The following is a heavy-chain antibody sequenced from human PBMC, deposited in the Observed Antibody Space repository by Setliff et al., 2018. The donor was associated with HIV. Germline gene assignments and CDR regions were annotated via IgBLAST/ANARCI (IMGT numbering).Heavy chain of an antibody. Sequence: KPSETLSLTCTIFGGSFSNYRWSWIRQPAGRGLEWIGRIYRSGTTDYKPSLKSRVSMPLDTSRNQFSLKLTSVTAEDTAVYYCARDRHYSGLGSYGPWGPGILVTVSS. CDR3: ARDRHYSGLGSYGP. CDR1: GGSFSNYR. J-gene: IGHJ5*02. V-gene: IGHV4-4*07. D-gene: IGHD3-10*01. CDR2: IYRSGTT.